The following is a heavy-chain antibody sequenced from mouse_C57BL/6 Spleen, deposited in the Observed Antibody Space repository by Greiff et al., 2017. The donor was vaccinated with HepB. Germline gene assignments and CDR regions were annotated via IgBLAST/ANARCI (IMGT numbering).Heavy chain of an antibody. Sequence: EVMLVESGPGMVKPSQSLSLTCTVTGYSITSGYDWHWIRHFPGNKLEWMGYISYSGSTNYNPSLKSRISITHDTSKNHFFLKLNSVTTEDTATYYCAREDHDGTWFAYWGQGTLVTVSA. J-gene: IGHJ3*01. D-gene: IGHD2-4*01. CDR1: GYSITSGYD. CDR3: AREDHDGTWFAY. CDR2: ISYSGST. V-gene: IGHV3-1*01.